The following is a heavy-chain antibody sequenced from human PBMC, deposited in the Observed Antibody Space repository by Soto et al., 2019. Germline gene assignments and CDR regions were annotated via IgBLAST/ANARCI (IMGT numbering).Heavy chain of an antibody. CDR1: GFTFSGYS. Sequence: EVQLVESGGGLVKPGGSLRLPCAASGFTFSGYSMNWVRQAPGKGLEWVPSFSSSSSYIYYADSWKGRFTISRANATXXPXXQMNSQRAEDTAVYYCAREILSSSWDYYYYCGRGVWGQGPTVAFSS. V-gene: IGHV3-21*01. D-gene: IGHD6-13*01. CDR2: FSSSSSYI. J-gene: IGHJ6*02. CDR3: AREILSSSWDYYYYCGRGV.